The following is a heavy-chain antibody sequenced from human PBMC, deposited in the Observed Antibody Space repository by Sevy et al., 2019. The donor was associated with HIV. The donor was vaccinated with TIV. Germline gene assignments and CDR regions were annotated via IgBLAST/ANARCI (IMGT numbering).Heavy chain of an antibody. D-gene: IGHD4-17*01. J-gene: IGHJ5*02. CDR1: GFSLSTNGVG. Sequence: SGPTLVKPTQTLTLTCTFSGFSLSTNGVGVGWIRQPPGKALECLALIYWDDDKHYSPSLKSRLTITKDTSKNQVVLTMTNMDPVDTATYYCARRDYGDYVDWIDPWGQGTLVTVSS. CDR2: IYWDDDK. CDR3: ARRDYGDYVDWIDP. V-gene: IGHV2-5*02.